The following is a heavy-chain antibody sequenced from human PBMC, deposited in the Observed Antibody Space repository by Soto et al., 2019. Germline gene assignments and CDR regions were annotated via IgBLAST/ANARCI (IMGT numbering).Heavy chain of an antibody. J-gene: IGHJ4*02. CDR1: GFSLSSTRMA. CDR2: IYWDDDK. V-gene: IGHV2-5*02. D-gene: IGHD6-19*01. CDR3: AHIVVAGLGYYFDY. Sequence: QITLKESGPTLVKPTQTLTLTCTFSGFSLSSTRMAAGWIRQPPGKALEWLALIYWDDDKRYSPFLKSRLTITKDTSKNQVVLTMSNMDPVDTARYYCAHIVVAGLGYYFDYWGQGTLVTVSS.